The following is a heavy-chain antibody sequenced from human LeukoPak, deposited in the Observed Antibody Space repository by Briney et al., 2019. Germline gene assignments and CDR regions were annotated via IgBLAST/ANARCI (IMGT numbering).Heavy chain of an antibody. D-gene: IGHD3-10*01. CDR3: ARDLSGSLYFDY. V-gene: IGHV4-4*07. Sequence: SETLSLTCTVSGASISSYYYNWIRQTAGRGLEWIGRLYISGSTDYNPSLKSRVTISVDTSKNQFSLKLSSVTAADAAVYFCARDLSGSLYFDYWGQGVLVTVSS. CDR2: LYISGST. CDR1: GASISSYY. J-gene: IGHJ4*02.